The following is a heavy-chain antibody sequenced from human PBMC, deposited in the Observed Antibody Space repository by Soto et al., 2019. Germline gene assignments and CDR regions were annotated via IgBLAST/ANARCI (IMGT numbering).Heavy chain of an antibody. CDR2: IYPGDSDT. CDR1: GYRFTSYW. CDR3: ARLGAAVPAASGYSSGFDP. V-gene: IGHV5-51*01. Sequence: LGESLKISCKGSGYRFTSYWIGWVRQMPGKGLEWMGIIYPGDSDTRYSPSFQGQVTISADKSTSTAYLQWSSLKASDTAMYYCARLGAAVPAASGYSSGFDPWGQGTLVTVSS. D-gene: IGHD2-2*01. J-gene: IGHJ5*02.